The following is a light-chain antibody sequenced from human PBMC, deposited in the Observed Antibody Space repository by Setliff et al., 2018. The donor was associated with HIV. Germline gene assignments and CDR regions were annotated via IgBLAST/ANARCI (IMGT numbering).Light chain of an antibody. CDR1: SSNIGAGFG. CDR2: SFT. V-gene: IGLV1-40*01. CDR3: QSYDSSLSGDV. Sequence: QSVLTQPPSVSGAPGQRVTISCTGSSSNIGAGFGVHWYQQFPGTAPKLLIYSFTNRPSGVPDRFSGSKSGTSASLAIAGLQAEDEADYYCQSYDSSLSGDVFGPGTKVTVL. J-gene: IGLJ1*01.